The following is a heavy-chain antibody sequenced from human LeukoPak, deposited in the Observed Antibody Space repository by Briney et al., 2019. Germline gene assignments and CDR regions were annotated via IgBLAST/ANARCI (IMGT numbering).Heavy chain of an antibody. CDR3: ARGPLPSPYYYDSSGTIL. D-gene: IGHD3-22*01. CDR1: GGTFSSYA. V-gene: IGHV1-69*01. J-gene: IGHJ4*02. Sequence: SVKVSCKASGGTFSSYAISWVRQAPGQGLEWMGGIIPIFGTANYAQKFQGRVTITADESTITAYMELSSLRSEDTAVYYCARGPLPSPYYYDSSGTILWGQGTLVTVSS. CDR2: IIPIFGTA.